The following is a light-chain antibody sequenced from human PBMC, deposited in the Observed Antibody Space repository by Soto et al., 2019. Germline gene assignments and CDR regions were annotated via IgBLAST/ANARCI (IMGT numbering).Light chain of an antibody. CDR2: GNS. V-gene: IGLV1-40*01. CDR3: QSYDSSLSGNVV. J-gene: IGLJ2*01. Sequence: QSVLTQPPSVSGAPGQRVTISCTGSSSSIGAGYDVHWYQQLPGTAPKLLIYGNSNRPSGVPDRFSGSKSGTSASLAITGLQAEDEADYYCQSYDSSLSGNVVFGGGTQLTVL. CDR1: SSSIGAGYD.